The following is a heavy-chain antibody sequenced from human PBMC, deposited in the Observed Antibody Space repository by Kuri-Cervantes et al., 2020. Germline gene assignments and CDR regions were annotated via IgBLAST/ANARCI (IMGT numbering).Heavy chain of an antibody. CDR2: IYYSGST. Sequence: SETLSLTCTVSGGSISSGGYYWSWIRQPPGKGLEWIGYIYYSGSTSYNQALKSRITISVDTSKSQFSLRLTSLTAADTAMYYCMRTEIIYGELRETWGQGTLVTVSS. J-gene: IGHJ5*02. CDR3: MRTEIIYGELRET. CDR1: GGSISSGGYY. V-gene: IGHV4-31*03. D-gene: IGHD3-10*01.